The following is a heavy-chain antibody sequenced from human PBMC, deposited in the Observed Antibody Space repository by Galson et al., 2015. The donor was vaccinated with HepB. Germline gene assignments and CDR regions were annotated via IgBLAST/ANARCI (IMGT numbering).Heavy chain of an antibody. D-gene: IGHD4-11*01. CDR3: ARGLLEGLQYDYYYYYYMDV. CDR1: GFTFSDYY. Sequence: SLRLSCAASGFTFSDYYMSWIRQAPGKGLEWVSYISSSGSTIYYADSVKGRFTISRDNAKNSLYLQMNSLRAEDTAVYYCARGLLEGLQYDYYYYYYMDVWGKGTTVTVSS. J-gene: IGHJ6*03. V-gene: IGHV3-11*01. CDR2: ISSSGSTI.